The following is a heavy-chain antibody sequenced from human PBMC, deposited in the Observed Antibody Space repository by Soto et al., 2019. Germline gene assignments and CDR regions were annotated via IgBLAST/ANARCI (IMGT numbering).Heavy chain of an antibody. CDR2: VYHSGST. D-gene: IGHD1-1*01. CDR1: GDSISSTFW. Sequence: PSETLSLTCAVSGDSISSTFWWTWVRQPPGKGLEWIGEVYHSGSTRYNPSLKSRVTISVDKPNNQFSLKLSSMTGADTAVYYCARDQLEGNWFDPWGQGTLVTVS. J-gene: IGHJ5*02. V-gene: IGHV4-4*02. CDR3: ARDQLEGNWFDP.